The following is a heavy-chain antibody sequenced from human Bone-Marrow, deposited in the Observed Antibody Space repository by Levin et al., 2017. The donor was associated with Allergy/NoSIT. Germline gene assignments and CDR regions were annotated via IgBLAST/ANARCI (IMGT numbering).Heavy chain of an antibody. D-gene: IGHD1-26*01. CDR2: ISGSGGST. J-gene: IGHJ4*02. V-gene: IGHV3-23*01. CDR3: AKDGDMQIVGAWGFDY. CDR1: GFTFSSYA. Sequence: GGSLRLSCAASGFTFSSYAMSWVRQAPGKGLEWVSAISGSGGSTYYADSVKGRFTISRDNSKNTLYLQMNSLRAEDTAVYYCAKDGDMQIVGAWGFDYWGQGTLVTVSS.